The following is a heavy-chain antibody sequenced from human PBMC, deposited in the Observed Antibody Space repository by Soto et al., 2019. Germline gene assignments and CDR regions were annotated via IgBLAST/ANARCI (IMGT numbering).Heavy chain of an antibody. V-gene: IGHV3-30*18. J-gene: IGHJ4*02. CDR1: GFTFSSYG. D-gene: IGHD6-19*01. CDR3: AKWGGQWLVR. Sequence: QVHLVESGGGVVQPGRSLRLSCAASGFTFSSYGMHWVRQAPGKGLEWVAGISYDGSNKYYADSVKGRFTISRDNSENTLYLQMNRLRAEDTAVYYCAKWGGQWLVRWGQGTLVTVS. CDR2: ISYDGSNK.